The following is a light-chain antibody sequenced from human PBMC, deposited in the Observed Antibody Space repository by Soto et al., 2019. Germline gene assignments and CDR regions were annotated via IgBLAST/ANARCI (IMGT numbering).Light chain of an antibody. J-gene: IGLJ1*01. Sequence: LTQPASVSGSPGQSITISCTGTSSDVGGYNYVSWYQHHPGKAPELMIFEVSNRPSGVSHRFSGSKSGNTASLTISGLQTEDEGDYYCSSYTSSSTRVFGTGTKVTVL. CDR3: SSYTSSSTRV. CDR1: SSDVGGYNY. CDR2: EVS. V-gene: IGLV2-14*01.